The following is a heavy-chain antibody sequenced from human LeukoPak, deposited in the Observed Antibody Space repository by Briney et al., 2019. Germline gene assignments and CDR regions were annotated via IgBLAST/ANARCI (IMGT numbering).Heavy chain of an antibody. CDR1: GYTFTSYY. CDR2: INPSGGST. D-gene: IGHD2-15*01. J-gene: IGHJ6*02. V-gene: IGHV1-46*01. CDR3: ARKGKVAATLRGMDV. Sequence: GSVKVSCKASGYTFTSYYMHWVRQAPGQGLEWMGIINPSGGSTSYAQKFQGRVTMTRDTSTSTVYMELSSLRSEDTAVYYCARKGKVAATLRGMDVWGQGTTVTVSS.